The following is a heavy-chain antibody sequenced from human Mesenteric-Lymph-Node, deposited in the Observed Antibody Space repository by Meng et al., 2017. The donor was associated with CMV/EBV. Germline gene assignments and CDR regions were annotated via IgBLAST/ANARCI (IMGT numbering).Heavy chain of an antibody. J-gene: IGHJ6*02. D-gene: IGHD3-9*01. CDR2: ISGSGGST. Sequence: GESLKISCAASGFTFTNYDMSWVRQAPGKGLEWVSAISGSGGSTYYADSVKGRFTISRDNSDNTLYLQMRSLRAEDTAVYYCARNLMPPGNYDILTGYLDVWGQGTTVTVSS. CDR3: ARNLMPPGNYDILTGYLDV. V-gene: IGHV3-23*01. CDR1: GFTFTNYD.